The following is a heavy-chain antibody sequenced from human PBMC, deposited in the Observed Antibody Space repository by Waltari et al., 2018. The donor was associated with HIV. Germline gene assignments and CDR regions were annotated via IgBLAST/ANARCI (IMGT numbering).Heavy chain of an antibody. V-gene: IGHV4-39*07. CDR3: ARLQGSRITIFGVVNY. CDR1: GGSISSSSYY. CDR2: IYYSGST. D-gene: IGHD3-3*01. J-gene: IGHJ4*02. Sequence: QLQLQESGPGLVKPSETLSLTCTVSGGSISSSSYYWGWIRQPPGKGLEWIGSIYYSGSTYYNPSLKSRVTISVDTSKNQFSLKLSSVTAADTAVYYCARLQGSRITIFGVVNYWGQGTLVTVSS.